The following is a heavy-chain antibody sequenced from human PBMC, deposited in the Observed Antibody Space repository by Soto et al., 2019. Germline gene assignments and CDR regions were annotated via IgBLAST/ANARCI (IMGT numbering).Heavy chain of an antibody. CDR3: AKGVRGDTDN. Sequence: EVQLLESGGGLVQPGGSLRLSCAASGFTFSTYAMNWVRQAPGKGLEWVSVISGSGGNTYYADFVKGRFTISRDNSKYTLWLQMNSLRAEDTAVYYCAKGVRGDTDNWGQGTLVTVSS. CDR2: ISGSGGNT. CDR1: GFTFSTYA. V-gene: IGHV3-23*01. J-gene: IGHJ4*02. D-gene: IGHD3-10*01.